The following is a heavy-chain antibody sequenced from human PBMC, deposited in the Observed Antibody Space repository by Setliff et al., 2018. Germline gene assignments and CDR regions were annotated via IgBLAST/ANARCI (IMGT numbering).Heavy chain of an antibody. CDR2: IIPNFRTT. Sequence: SVKVSCKASGYTFTSYGISWVRQAPGQGLEWMGGIIPNFRTTSYAQKFQGRVTISTDESTMIAYMELNSLRPEDAAMYYCAREEVIVMTVNNYYYYMDVWGKGTTVTVSS. CDR1: GYTFTSYG. CDR3: AREEVIVMTVNNYYYYMDV. V-gene: IGHV1-69*05. J-gene: IGHJ6*03. D-gene: IGHD2-21*02.